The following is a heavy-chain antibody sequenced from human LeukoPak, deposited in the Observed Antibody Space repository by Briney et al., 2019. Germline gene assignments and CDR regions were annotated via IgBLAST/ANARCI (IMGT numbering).Heavy chain of an antibody. CDR1: GGSISSYY. D-gene: IGHD3-10*01. CDR3: ASNVVRGVSSWYYYMDV. J-gene: IGHJ6*03. Sequence: PSETLSLTCTVSGGSISSYYWSWIRQPPGKGLEWVGYIYYSGSTNYNPSLKSRVTISVDTSKNQFSLKLSSVTAADTAVYYCASNVVRGVSSWYYYMDVWGKGTTVTVSS. CDR2: IYYSGST. V-gene: IGHV4-59*01.